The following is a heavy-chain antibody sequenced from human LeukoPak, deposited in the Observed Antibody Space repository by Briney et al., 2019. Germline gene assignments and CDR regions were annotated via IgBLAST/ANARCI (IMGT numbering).Heavy chain of an antibody. CDR2: VYHSGST. CDR1: GDDISSSNW. Sequence: SGTLSLTCSVSGDDISSSNWWTWVRQPPQKGLEWIGEVYHSGSTNYNPSLKSRIYMSVDKSQNRFSLRLTSVTAADTAVYFCARVSGSGLYFKSFDPWGQGTLVTVSS. D-gene: IGHD3-10*01. V-gene: IGHV4-4*02. CDR3: ARVSGSGLYFKSFDP. J-gene: IGHJ5*01.